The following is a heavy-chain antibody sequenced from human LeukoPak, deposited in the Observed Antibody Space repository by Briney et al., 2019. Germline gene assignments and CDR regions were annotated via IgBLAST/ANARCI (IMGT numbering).Heavy chain of an antibody. J-gene: IGHJ6*03. Sequence: PSETLSLTCTVSGDSISSGDYYWSWIRQPAGKGLEWIGRISSSGSTNYNPSLKSRVTISVDTSKNQFSLKLSSVTAADTAVYYCARGIRYSYYYYYMDVWGKGTTVTISS. CDR1: GDSISSGDYY. CDR3: ARGIRYSYYYYYMDV. D-gene: IGHD3-3*01. CDR2: ISSSGST. V-gene: IGHV4-61*02.